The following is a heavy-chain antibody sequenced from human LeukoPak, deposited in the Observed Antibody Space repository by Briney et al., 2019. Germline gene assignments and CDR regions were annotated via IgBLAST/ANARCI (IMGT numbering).Heavy chain of an antibody. CDR2: INPSGGST. J-gene: IGHJ3*02. Sequence: ASVKVSCKASGYTFTSYYMHWVRQAPGQGLEWMGIINPSGGSTSYAQKFQGRVTMTRDTSTSTVYMELSSLRSEDTAVYYCAREGAGDFYDSSGNPAGDAFDSWGQGTMVIVSS. CDR3: AREGAGDFYDSSGNPAGDAFDS. D-gene: IGHD3-22*01. V-gene: IGHV1-46*01. CDR1: GYTFTSYY.